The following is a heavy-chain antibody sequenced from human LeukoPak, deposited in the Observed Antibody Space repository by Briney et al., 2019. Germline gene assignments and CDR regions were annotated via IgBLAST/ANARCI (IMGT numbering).Heavy chain of an antibody. CDR3: ASARQSNTWSPFHY. V-gene: IGHV3-23*01. CDR2: ISGSAGRT. CDR1: GFTFSSYA. D-gene: IGHD6-13*01. Sequence: PGGSLRLSCAASGFTFSSYAMSWVRQAPGKGLEWVSGISGSAGRTYYADSVKGRFTISRDNSKNTVFLQMNSLRAEDTAVYYCASARQSNTWSPFHYWGQGALVTVSS. J-gene: IGHJ4*02.